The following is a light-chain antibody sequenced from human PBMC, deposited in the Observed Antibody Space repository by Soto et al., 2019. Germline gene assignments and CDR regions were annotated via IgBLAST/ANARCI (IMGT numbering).Light chain of an antibody. J-gene: IGLJ1*01. CDR3: TSNTSSSTYG. CDR1: SSDVGGYNY. Sequence: QSALTQPASVSGSPGQSITISCTGTSSDVGGYNYVSWYQQHPGKAPKLMIYDVSNRHSGVSKRFSGSKAGNTASLTISGLQAEDEADDYCTSNTSSSTYGLGTGTKVTVL. V-gene: IGLV2-14*01. CDR2: DVS.